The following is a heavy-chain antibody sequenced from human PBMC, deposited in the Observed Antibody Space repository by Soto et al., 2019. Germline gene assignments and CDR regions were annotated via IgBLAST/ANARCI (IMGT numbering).Heavy chain of an antibody. CDR3: AKGERKVRFLGWKNAILRYNWFDP. D-gene: IGHD3-3*01. CDR2: ISGSGGST. V-gene: IGHV3-23*01. Sequence: EVQLLESGGGLVQPGGSLRLSCAASGFTFSSYAMSWVRQAPGKGLEWVSAISGSGGSTYYADSVKGRFTISRDNSKNTLYLQMHSLRDEDKAVYYCAKGERKVRFLGWKNAILRYNWFDPWGQGPLVTVSS. J-gene: IGHJ5*02. CDR1: GFTFSSYA.